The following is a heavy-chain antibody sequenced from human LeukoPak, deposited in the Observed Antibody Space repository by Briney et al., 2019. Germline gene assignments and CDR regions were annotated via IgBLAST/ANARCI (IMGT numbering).Heavy chain of an antibody. CDR2: IRSKANSYAT. V-gene: IGHV3-73*01. Sequence: PGGSLRLSCAASGFTFSGSGMHWVRQASGKGMEWVGRIRSKANSYATAYAASEKGRFTIDREDTKKKAYMQMKSLNTQDTAVYYCTRHGVTMTHAFDIWVQGTMVTVSS. CDR3: TRHGVTMTHAFDI. J-gene: IGHJ3*02. D-gene: IGHD3-22*01. CDR1: GFTFSGSG.